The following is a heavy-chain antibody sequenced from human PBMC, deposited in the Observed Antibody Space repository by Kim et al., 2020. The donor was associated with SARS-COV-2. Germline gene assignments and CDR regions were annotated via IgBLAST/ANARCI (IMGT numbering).Heavy chain of an antibody. J-gene: IGHJ6*03. Sequence: SETLSLTCAVYGGSFSGYYWSWIRQPPGKGLEWIGEINHSGSTNYNPSLKSRVTISVDTSKNQFSLKLSSVTAADTAVYYCASFPNTAMVTNYYYMDVWG. CDR2: INHSGST. CDR3: ASFPNTAMVTNYYYMDV. CDR1: GGSFSGYY. D-gene: IGHD5-18*01. V-gene: IGHV4-34*01.